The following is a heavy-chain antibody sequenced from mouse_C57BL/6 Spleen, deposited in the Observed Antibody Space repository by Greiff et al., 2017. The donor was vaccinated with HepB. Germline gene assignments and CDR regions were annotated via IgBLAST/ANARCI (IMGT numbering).Heavy chain of an antibody. Sequence: EVQLQQSGAELVRPGASVKLSCTASGFNIKDYYMHWVKQRPEQGLEWIGRIDPEDGDTEYDPKFQGKATMTADTSSNTAYLQLSSLTSEDTAVYYCTSYYYGSSYAMDYWGQGTSVTVSS. V-gene: IGHV14-1*01. CDR1: GFNIKDYY. CDR2: IDPEDGDT. J-gene: IGHJ4*01. CDR3: TSYYYGSSYAMDY. D-gene: IGHD1-1*01.